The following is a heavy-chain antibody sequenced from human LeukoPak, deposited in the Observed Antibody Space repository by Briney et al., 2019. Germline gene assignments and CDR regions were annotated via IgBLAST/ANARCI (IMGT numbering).Heavy chain of an antibody. V-gene: IGHV3-30*18. Sequence: GRSLRLSCAASGFTFSSYGMHWVRQAPGKGLEWVAVISYDGSNKYYADSVKGRFTISRDNSKNTLYLQMNSLRAEDTAVYYCAELPWGDHDLFDYWGQGTLVTVSS. J-gene: IGHJ4*02. D-gene: IGHD2-21*02. CDR2: ISYDGSNK. CDR1: GFTFSSYG. CDR3: AELPWGDHDLFDY.